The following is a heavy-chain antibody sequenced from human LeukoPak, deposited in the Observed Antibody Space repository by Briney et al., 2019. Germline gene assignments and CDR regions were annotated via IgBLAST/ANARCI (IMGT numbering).Heavy chain of an antibody. Sequence: ASETLSLTCAVYGGSFSGYYWSWIRQPPGKGLEWIGEINHSGSTNYNPSLKSRVTISVDTSKNQFSLKLSSVTAADTAVYYCARGPYGRWFDPWGQGTLVTVSS. CDR1: GGSFSGYY. D-gene: IGHD4-17*01. V-gene: IGHV4-34*01. CDR2: INHSGST. J-gene: IGHJ5*02. CDR3: ARGPYGRWFDP.